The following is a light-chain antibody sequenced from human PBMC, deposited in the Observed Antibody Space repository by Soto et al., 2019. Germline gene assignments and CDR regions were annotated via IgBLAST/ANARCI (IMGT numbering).Light chain of an antibody. CDR3: QSWGTGIQDVV. J-gene: IGLJ2*01. Sequence: QLVLTQSPSASASLGASVKLTCTLSSGHSNYAIAWHQQQPEKGPRYLMKLNSDGSHSKGDGIPDRFSGSSSGAERYLAISSLRSEDEADYYCQSWGTGIQDVVFGGGTQLTVL. V-gene: IGLV4-69*01. CDR2: LNSDGSH. CDR1: SGHSNYA.